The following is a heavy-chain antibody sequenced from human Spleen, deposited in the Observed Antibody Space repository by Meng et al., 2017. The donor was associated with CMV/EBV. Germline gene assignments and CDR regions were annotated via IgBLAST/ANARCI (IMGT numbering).Heavy chain of an antibody. Sequence: GESLKISCAASGFTFSDYYMSWIRQAPGKGLEWVSYISSSGSTIYYADSVKGRFTISRDNAKNSLYLQMNSLRAEDTAVYYCARDLIWGLSGSYPDISWFDPWGQGTLVTVSS. CDR2: ISSSGSTI. V-gene: IGHV3-11*04. CDR1: GFTFSDYY. J-gene: IGHJ5*02. CDR3: ARDLIWGLSGSYPDISWFDP. D-gene: IGHD1-26*01.